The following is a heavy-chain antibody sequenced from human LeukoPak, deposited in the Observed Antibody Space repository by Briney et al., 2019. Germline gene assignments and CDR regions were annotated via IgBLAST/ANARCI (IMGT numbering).Heavy chain of an antibody. Sequence: SETLSLTCAVYGGSFSGYYWSWIRQPPGKGLEWIGEINHSGSTNYNPSLKSRVTISVDTSKNQFSLKLSSVTAADTAVYYCARDGSSGWYRFDYWGQGTLVTVSS. D-gene: IGHD6-19*01. V-gene: IGHV4-34*01. J-gene: IGHJ4*02. CDR1: GGSFSGYY. CDR3: ARDGSSGWYRFDY. CDR2: INHSGST.